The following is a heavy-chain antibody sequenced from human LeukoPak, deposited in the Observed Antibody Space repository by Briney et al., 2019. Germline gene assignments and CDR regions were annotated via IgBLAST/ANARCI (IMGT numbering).Heavy chain of an antibody. J-gene: IGHJ4*02. CDR1: GFTFSSYS. Sequence: GGSLRLSCAASGFTFSSYSMNWVRQAPGKGLEWVAVISYDGSNKYYADSVKGRFTISRDNSKNTLYLQMNSLRAEDTAVYYCAKDSSFDDVTTIDYWGQGTLVTVSS. CDR3: AKDSSFDDVTTIDY. V-gene: IGHV3-30*18. CDR2: ISYDGSNK. D-gene: IGHD4-17*01.